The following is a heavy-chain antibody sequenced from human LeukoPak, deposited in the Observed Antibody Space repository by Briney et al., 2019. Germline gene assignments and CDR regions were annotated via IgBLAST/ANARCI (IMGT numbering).Heavy chain of an antibody. D-gene: IGHD2-15*01. CDR2: INPAGSET. V-gene: IGHV3-7*01. CDR3: ARFGYVAAVDV. J-gene: IGHJ4*02. CDR1: GFSFSAYW. Sequence: GVSLRLSCAASGFSFSAYWMTWVRQAPGTGLEWVANINPAGSETYYVDPVKGRFSISRDNAKNLVYLQMNSLRAEDTAVYHCARFGYVAAVDVWGQGTPVTVSS.